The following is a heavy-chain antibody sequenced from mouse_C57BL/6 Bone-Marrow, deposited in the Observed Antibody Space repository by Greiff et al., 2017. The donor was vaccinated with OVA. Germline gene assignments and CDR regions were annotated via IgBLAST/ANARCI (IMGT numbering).Heavy chain of an antibody. D-gene: IGHD2-3*01. CDR1: GYTFTDYY. CDR2: INPNNGGT. Sequence: EVQLQQSGPELVKPGASVKISCKASGYTFTDYYMNWVKQSHGKSLEWIGDINPNNGGTGYNQKFKGKATLTVDKSSSTAYMELRSLTSEDSAVYDCASGYDGYYAWFAYWGQGTLVTVSA. CDR3: ASGYDGYYAWFAY. J-gene: IGHJ3*01. V-gene: IGHV1-26*01.